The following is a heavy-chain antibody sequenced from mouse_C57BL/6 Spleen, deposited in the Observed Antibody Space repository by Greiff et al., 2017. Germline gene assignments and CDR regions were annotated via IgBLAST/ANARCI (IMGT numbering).Heavy chain of an antibody. D-gene: IGHD1-1*01. Sequence: VHVKQSGPELVKPGASVKISCKASGYSFTDYNMNWVKQSNGKSLEWIGVINPNYGTTSYNQKFKGKATLTVDQSSSTAYMQLNSLTSEDSAVYYCARRYYYGSSYENYAMDYWGQGTSVTVSS. V-gene: IGHV1-39*01. CDR3: ARRYYYGSSYENYAMDY. CDR2: INPNYGTT. CDR1: GYSFTDYN. J-gene: IGHJ4*01.